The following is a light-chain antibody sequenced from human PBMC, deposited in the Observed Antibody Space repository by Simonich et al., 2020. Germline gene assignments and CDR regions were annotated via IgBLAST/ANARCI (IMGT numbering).Light chain of an antibody. CDR2: DNN. CDR3: GTWDSSLSAVV. V-gene: IGLV1-51*01. Sequence: QSVLTQPPSVSAAPGQKVTISCSGSSSNIGNNYVSWYQQLPGTAPKLLMYDNNKRPSGSPDRFAGSKSGTSATLGITGLQTGDEADYYCGTWDSSLSAVVFGGGTKLTVL. CDR1: SSNIGNNY. J-gene: IGLJ2*01.